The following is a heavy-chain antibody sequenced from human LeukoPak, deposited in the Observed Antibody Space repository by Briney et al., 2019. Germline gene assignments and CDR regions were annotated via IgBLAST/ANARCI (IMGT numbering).Heavy chain of an antibody. CDR3: ARDGTLRYFDWLPRNWFDP. V-gene: IGHV4-34*01. D-gene: IGHD3-9*01. CDR1: GGSFSGYY. J-gene: IGHJ5*02. Sequence: SETLSLTCAVYGGSFSGYYWSWIRQPPGKGLEWIGEINHSGSTNYNPSLKSRVTILVDTSKNQFSLKLSSVTAADTAVYYCARDGTLRYFDWLPRNWFDPWGQGTLVTVSS. CDR2: INHSGST.